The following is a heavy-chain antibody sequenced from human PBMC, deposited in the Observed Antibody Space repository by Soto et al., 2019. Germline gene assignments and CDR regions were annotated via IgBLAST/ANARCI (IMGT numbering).Heavy chain of an antibody. Sequence: EVRLVESGGGLVQPGESLRLSCAASGVTFSDHYMDWVRQAPGKGLEWVGRSTDKAHSYTADYAASVKGRFTISRDDSKNSLFLQMDSLKTDDTAVYYCVLDGHYYYGMDVWGQGTTVTVSS. CDR2: STDKAHSYTA. CDR1: GVTFSDHY. V-gene: IGHV3-72*01. CDR3: VLDGHYYYGMDV. J-gene: IGHJ6*02.